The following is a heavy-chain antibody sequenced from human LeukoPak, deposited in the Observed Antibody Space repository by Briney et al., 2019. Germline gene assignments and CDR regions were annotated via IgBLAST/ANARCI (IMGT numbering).Heavy chain of an antibody. CDR3: LRGDRRDY. Sequence: GGSLRLSCAASGFTFSSYSMNWVRRAPGNGLEWVSSIDSSGGYMFYADSVKGRFIISRDNAKDSLYLQMNSLRVEDTAVYYCLRGDRRDYWGQGTLVTVSS. J-gene: IGHJ4*02. CDR1: GFTFSSYS. CDR2: IDSSGGYM. V-gene: IGHV3-21*06.